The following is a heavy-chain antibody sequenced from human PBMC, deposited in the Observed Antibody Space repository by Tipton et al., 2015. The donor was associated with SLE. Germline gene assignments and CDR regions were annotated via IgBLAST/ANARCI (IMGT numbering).Heavy chain of an antibody. D-gene: IGHD6-6*01. CDR3: ARDSPDSSSDY. CDR1: GGSISSSNW. V-gene: IGHV4-4*02. Sequence: TLSLTCAVSGGSISSSNWWSWVRQPPGKGLEWIGSIYHSGSTYYNPSLKSRVTISVDTSKNQFSLKLSSVTAADTAVYYCARDSPDSSSDYWGQGTLVTVSS. J-gene: IGHJ4*02. CDR2: IYHSGST.